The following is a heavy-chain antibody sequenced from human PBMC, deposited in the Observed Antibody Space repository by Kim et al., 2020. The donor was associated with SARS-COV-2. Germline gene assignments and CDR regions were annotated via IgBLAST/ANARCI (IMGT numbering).Heavy chain of an antibody. CDR1: GLTFTNYW. V-gene: IGHV3-7*03. CDR2: INEHGSAK. CDR3: ARGGL. J-gene: IGHJ2*01. Sequence: GGSLRLSCEVSGLTFTNYWMSWVRQAPGKGPEWVANINEHGSAKYYVDSVKGRFTISRDNSKNSHYLQMNSPRVEDTAVYYCARGGLWGRGTLVTVSS.